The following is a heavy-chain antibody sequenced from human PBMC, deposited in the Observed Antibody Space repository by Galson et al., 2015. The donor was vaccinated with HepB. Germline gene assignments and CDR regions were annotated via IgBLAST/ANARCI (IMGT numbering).Heavy chain of an antibody. D-gene: IGHD4-23*01. V-gene: IGHV3-73*01. J-gene: IGHJ4*02. CDR1: GFSFSGSV. CDR3: TSPYGANNFDY. Sequence: SLRLSCAASGFSFSGSVMHWVRQASGRGLEWVGYISTKPNGYATEYAASVKGRFTISRDDSKNTAYLQMNSLRTEDTAVYYCTSPYGANNFDYWGQGTLVTVSS. CDR2: ISTKPNGYAT.